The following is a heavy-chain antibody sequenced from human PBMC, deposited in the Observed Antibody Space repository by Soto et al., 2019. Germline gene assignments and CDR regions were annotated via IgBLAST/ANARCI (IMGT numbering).Heavy chain of an antibody. Sequence: SETLSLTCTVSGGSVSSYYWSWIRQSPGKGLEWIGYIYYSGSTNYKPSLKGRFTISLDTSKNQFSLKLSSVTAADTAVFYCARHWVSDCGNYDPFDYWGQGTLVTVSS. J-gene: IGHJ4*02. CDR1: GGSVSSYY. CDR2: IYYSGST. V-gene: IGHV4-59*08. CDR3: ARHWVSDCGNYDPFDY. D-gene: IGHD4-17*01.